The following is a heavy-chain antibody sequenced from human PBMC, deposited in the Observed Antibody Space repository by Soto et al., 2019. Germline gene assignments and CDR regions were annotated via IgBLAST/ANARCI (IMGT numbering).Heavy chain of an antibody. J-gene: IGHJ6*02. CDR2: ISYDGSNK. V-gene: IGHV3-30*18. D-gene: IGHD6-19*01. Sequence: GGSLRLSCAASGFTFSSYGMHWVRQAPGKGLEWVAVISYDGSNKYYADSVKGRFTISRDNSKNTLYLQMNSLRAEDTAVYYCAKETRGDYTSGWYYYYYGMDVWGQGTTVTVSS. CDR1: GFTFSSYG. CDR3: AKETRGDYTSGWYYYYYGMDV.